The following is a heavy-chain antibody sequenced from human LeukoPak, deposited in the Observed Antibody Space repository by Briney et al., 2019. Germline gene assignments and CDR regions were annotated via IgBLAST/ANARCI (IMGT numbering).Heavy chain of an antibody. CDR2: ISGSGGST. J-gene: IGHJ4*02. CDR3: AKDVPLGANRPYYFDY. Sequence: GGSLRPSCSASGFTFSSYAMSWVRQAPGKGLEWVSAISGSGGSTYYADSVKGRFTISRDNSKNTLYLQMNSLRAEDTAVYYCAKDVPLGANRPYYFDYWGQGTLVTVSS. D-gene: IGHD1-26*01. V-gene: IGHV3-23*01. CDR1: GFTFSSYA.